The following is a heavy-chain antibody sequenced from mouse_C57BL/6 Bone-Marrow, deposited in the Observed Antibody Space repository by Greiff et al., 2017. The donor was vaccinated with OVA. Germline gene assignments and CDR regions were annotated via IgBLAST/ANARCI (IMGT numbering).Heavy chain of an antibody. CDR3: ARSYDYDGYWYFDV. Sequence: QVQLQQPGAELVKPGASVKLSCKASGYTFTSYWMQWVKQRPGQGLEWIGEIDPSDSYTNYNHKCKGKATLTVDTSSSTAYMQRSSLTSEDSAVYYCARSYDYDGYWYFDVWGTGTTVTVSS. D-gene: IGHD2-4*01. CDR1: GYTFTSYW. CDR2: IDPSDSYT. V-gene: IGHV1-50*01. J-gene: IGHJ1*03.